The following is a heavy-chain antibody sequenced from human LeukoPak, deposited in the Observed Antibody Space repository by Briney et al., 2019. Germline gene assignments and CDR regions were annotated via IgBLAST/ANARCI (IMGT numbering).Heavy chain of an antibody. Sequence: PGGSLRLSCAASGFTFSSYAMSWVRQAPGKGLEWVSAISSTGGSTYYADSVKGRFTFSRDNSKNTLYLQMNSLRAEDTAVYYCARNYGSGSPYYFGYWGQGTLVTVSS. CDR2: ISSTGGST. CDR3: ARNYGSGSPYYFGY. V-gene: IGHV3-23*01. CDR1: GFTFSSYA. D-gene: IGHD3-10*01. J-gene: IGHJ4*02.